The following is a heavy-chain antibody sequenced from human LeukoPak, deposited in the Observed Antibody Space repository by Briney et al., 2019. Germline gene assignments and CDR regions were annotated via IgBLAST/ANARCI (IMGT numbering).Heavy chain of an antibody. CDR2: IYYSGRT. V-gene: IGHV4-59*08. Sequence: SETLSLTCAVSGVSISSSYWSWIRQPPGKGLEWIGYIYYSGRTNYNPSLKSRVTMSVGTSKIHFSLRLTSVTAADTAVYYCARLPNYSHYFDSWGQGTLVTVSS. CDR3: ARLPNYSHYFDS. D-gene: IGHD4-11*01. J-gene: IGHJ4*02. CDR1: GVSISSSY.